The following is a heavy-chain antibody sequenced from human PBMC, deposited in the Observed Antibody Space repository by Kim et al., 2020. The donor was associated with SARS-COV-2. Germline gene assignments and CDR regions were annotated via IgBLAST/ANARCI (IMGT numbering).Heavy chain of an antibody. D-gene: IGHD2-21*01. CDR2: IGYNT. V-gene: IGHV3-66*01. Sequence: IGYNTYYADPVKGRFTISRANSKHTLYLQRNSLRAEDTAVYYCAADCRGWGQGTLVTVSS. J-gene: IGHJ4*02. CDR3: AADCRG.